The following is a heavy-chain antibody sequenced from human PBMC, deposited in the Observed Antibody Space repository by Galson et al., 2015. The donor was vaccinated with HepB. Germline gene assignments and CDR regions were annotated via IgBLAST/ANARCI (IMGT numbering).Heavy chain of an antibody. Sequence: SVKVSCKASGYSFTNYAIYWMRQAPGQGLEWMGWINVDNGQPKYSQIFQGRVTFTRDTSASTAYMELSSLRSEDTAVFYCAISYGRHFAWDYWGQGTLVTVSS. CDR3: AISYGRHFAWDY. CDR1: GYSFTNYA. J-gene: IGHJ4*02. CDR2: INVDNGQP. D-gene: IGHD4-23*01. V-gene: IGHV1-3*01.